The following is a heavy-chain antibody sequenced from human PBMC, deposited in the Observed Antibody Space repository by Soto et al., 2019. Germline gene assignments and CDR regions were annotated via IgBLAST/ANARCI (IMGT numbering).Heavy chain of an antibody. Sequence: PGGSLRLSCAASGFTFSSYAMSWVRQAPGKGLEWVSAISGSGGSTYYADSVKGRFTISRDNSKNTLYLQMNSLRAEDTAVYYCAKEPSYSSGWSPIDYWGQGTLVTVPS. V-gene: IGHV3-23*01. D-gene: IGHD6-19*01. CDR3: AKEPSYSSGWSPIDY. CDR1: GFTFSSYA. J-gene: IGHJ4*02. CDR2: ISGSGGST.